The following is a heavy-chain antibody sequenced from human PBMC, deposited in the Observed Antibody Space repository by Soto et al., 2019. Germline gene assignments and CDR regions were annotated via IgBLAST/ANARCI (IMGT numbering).Heavy chain of an antibody. CDR1: ESTFSNYA. D-gene: IGHD2-15*01. J-gene: IGHJ4*02. V-gene: IGHV3-30*03. CDR3: ARGPSYTDSSSDH. CDR2: ISYDGNNK. Sequence: GGSLRLSCAASESTFSNYAMHWVRQAPGKGLQWLAVISYDGNNKYYADSVEGRFTISRDNSKNTVYLQMNSLRLEDTAVYYCARGPSYTDSSSDHWGQGPLITVSS.